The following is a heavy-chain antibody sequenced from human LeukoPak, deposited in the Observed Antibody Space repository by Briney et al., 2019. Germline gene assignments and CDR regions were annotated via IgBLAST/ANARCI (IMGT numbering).Heavy chain of an antibody. V-gene: IGHV3-30*04. CDR3: AKGRAMVRGVYFDY. CDR2: ISYHGKNI. J-gene: IGHJ4*02. D-gene: IGHD3-10*01. CDR1: GISFSSNA. Sequence: GGSLRLSCAASGISFSSNAMHWVRQAPGKGLEGVALISYHGKNIYYADSVKGRFTISRDNSKNTLYLQMNSLRAEDTAVYYCAKGRAMVRGVYFDYWGQGTLVTVSS.